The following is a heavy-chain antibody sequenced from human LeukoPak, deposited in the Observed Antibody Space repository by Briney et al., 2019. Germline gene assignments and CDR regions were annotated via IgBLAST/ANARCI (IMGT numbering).Heavy chain of an antibody. J-gene: IGHJ1*01. CDR2: INSGSSYM. V-gene: IGHV3-48*02. D-gene: IGHD3-22*01. Sequence: PGGSLRLSCAASGFTFSSYSMNWVRQAPGKGLEWVSYINSGSSYMYYPDSVKGRFTISRDDAKNSLYLQMDSLRDEDTAVYYCARGPGGDSSGYSVEYFQHWGQGTLVTVSS. CDR3: ARGPGGDSSGYSVEYFQH. CDR1: GFTFSSYS.